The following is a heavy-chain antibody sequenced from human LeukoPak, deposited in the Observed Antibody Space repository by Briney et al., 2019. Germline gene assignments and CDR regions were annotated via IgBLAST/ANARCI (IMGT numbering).Heavy chain of an antibody. J-gene: IGHJ4*02. V-gene: IGHV4-34*01. CDR1: GGSFSGYY. CDR3: ARGGRLWGSSATQYYFDY. CDR2: INHSGST. D-gene: IGHD6-19*01. Sequence: SETLSLTCAVYGGSFSGYYWSWIRQPPGKGLEWIGEINHSGSTNYNPSPKSRVTISVDTSKNQFSLKLSSVTAADTAVYYCARGGRLWGSSATQYYFDYWGQGTLVTVSS.